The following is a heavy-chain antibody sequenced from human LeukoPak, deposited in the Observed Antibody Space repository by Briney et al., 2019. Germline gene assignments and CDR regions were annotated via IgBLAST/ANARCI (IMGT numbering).Heavy chain of an antibody. J-gene: IGHJ6*02. CDR2: IYYSGST. CDR1: GGSISSTSYF. Sequence: PSETLSLTCTVSGGSISSTSYFWGWIRQPPGKGLEWIGSIYYSGSTYYHPSLKSRVTISVDTSKNQFSLKVSSVTAADTAVYYCARHQLVLHGMDVWGQGTTVTVSS. D-gene: IGHD6-13*01. V-gene: IGHV4-39*01. CDR3: ARHQLVLHGMDV.